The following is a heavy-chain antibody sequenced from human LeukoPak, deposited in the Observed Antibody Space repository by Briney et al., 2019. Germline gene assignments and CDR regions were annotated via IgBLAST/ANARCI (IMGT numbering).Heavy chain of an antibody. D-gene: IGHD1-26*01. CDR2: ISWNSGSI. J-gene: IGHJ6*02. CDR1: GFTFDDYA. CDR3: ARDVRSGSYYGYYYYGMDV. V-gene: IGHV3-9*01. Sequence: GRSLRLSCAASGFTFDDYAMHWVRQAPGKGLEWVSGISWNSGSIGYADSVKGRFTISRDNAKNSLYLQMNSLRAEDTAVYYCARDVRSGSYYGYYYYGMDVWGQGTTVTVSS.